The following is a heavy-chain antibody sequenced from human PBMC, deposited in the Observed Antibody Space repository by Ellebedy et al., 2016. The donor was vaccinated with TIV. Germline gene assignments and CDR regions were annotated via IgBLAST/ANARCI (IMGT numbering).Heavy chain of an antibody. CDR2: IKEDGSGK. Sequence: GGSLRLXXAVSGFTFSDHWMSWVRQAPGKGLDWVANIKEDGSGKFFVDSVKGRFTISRDNAKKTLDLQMNGLRVEDSALYFCARGCSSSTCSSNYYYIDVWGKGTTVTVSS. CDR3: ARGCSSSTCSSNYYYIDV. CDR1: GFTFSDHW. D-gene: IGHD2-2*01. J-gene: IGHJ6*03. V-gene: IGHV3-7*01.